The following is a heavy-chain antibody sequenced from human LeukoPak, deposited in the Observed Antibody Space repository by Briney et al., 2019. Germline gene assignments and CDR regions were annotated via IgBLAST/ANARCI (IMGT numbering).Heavy chain of an antibody. V-gene: IGHV3-66*01. CDR3: AKDIDGQQLPADAFDI. CDR1: GFTVSSNY. D-gene: IGHD6-13*01. J-gene: IGHJ3*02. CDR2: IYSGGST. Sequence: GGSLRLSCAASGFTVSSNYMSWVRQAPGKGLGWVSVIYSGGSTYYADSVKGRFTISRDNSKNTLYLQMNSLRAEDTAVYYCAKDIDGQQLPADAFDIWGQGTMVTVSS.